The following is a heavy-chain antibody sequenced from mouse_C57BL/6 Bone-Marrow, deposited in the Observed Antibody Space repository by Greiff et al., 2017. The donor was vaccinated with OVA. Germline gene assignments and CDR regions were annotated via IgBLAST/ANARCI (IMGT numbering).Heavy chain of an antibody. CDR1: GYTFTDYY. J-gene: IGHJ2*01. Sequence: VQLKESGPVLVKPGASVKMSCKASGYTFTDYYMNWVKQSHGKSLEWIGVINPYNGGTSYNQKFKGKATLTVDKSSSTAYMELNSLTSEDSAVYYCARCDGYFDYWGQGTTLTVSS. CDR3: ARCDGYFDY. V-gene: IGHV1-19*01. D-gene: IGHD2-3*01. CDR2: INPYNGGT.